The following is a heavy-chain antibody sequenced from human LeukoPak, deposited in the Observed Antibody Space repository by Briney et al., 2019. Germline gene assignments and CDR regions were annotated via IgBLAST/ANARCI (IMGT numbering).Heavy chain of an antibody. Sequence: NASETLSLTCTVSGGSISSSSYYWGWFRQPPGKGLEWIGSIYYSGCTYYNPSLKSRVTISVDTSKNLFSLKLSSVTAADTAVYYCARREIAVAGTIFDYWGQGTLATVSS. V-gene: IGHV4-39*01. D-gene: IGHD6-19*01. CDR3: ARREIAVAGTIFDY. CDR1: GGSISSSSYY. J-gene: IGHJ4*02. CDR2: IYYSGCT.